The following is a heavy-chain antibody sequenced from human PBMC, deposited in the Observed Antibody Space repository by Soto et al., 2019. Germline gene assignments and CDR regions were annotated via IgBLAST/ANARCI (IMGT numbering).Heavy chain of an antibody. CDR2: INPNSGGT. V-gene: IGHV1-2*02. Sequence: ASVKVSCKASGYTFTGYYMHWVRQAPGQGLEWMGWINPNSGGTNYAQKFQGRVTMTTDTSTSTAYMELRSLRSDDTAVYYCATVVVLRFLEWLPRFDYWGQGTLVTVSS. D-gene: IGHD3-3*01. J-gene: IGHJ4*02. CDR3: ATVVVLRFLEWLPRFDY. CDR1: GYTFTGYY.